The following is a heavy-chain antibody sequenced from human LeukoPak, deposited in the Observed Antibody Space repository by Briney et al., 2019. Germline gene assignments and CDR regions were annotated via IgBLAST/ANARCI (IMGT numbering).Heavy chain of an antibody. Sequence: PSETLSLTCTVSGASISSSSYYWGWIRQPPGKGLEWIGSIYYSGSTNYNPSLKSRVTISVDTSKNQFSLKLSSVTAADTAVYYCARGLLYYDFWSGRGAINWFDPWGQGTLVTVSS. V-gene: IGHV4-39*07. D-gene: IGHD3-3*01. J-gene: IGHJ5*02. CDR3: ARGLLYYDFWSGRGAINWFDP. CDR2: IYYSGST. CDR1: GASISSSSYY.